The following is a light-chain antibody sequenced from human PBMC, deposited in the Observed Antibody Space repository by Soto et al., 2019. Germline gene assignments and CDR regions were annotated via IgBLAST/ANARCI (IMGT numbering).Light chain of an antibody. J-gene: IGKJ3*01. CDR1: QSVSSN. CDR2: GAS. CDR3: QQYNNWPPVT. V-gene: IGKV3-15*01. Sequence: EIVMTQSPATLSVSPGERATLSCRASQSVSSNLAWYQQKPGQAPRLLIYGASTRATDIPARFSGSGCGTEFTLTISSRQTEDFAVYYCQQYNNWPPVTFGPGTKVDIK.